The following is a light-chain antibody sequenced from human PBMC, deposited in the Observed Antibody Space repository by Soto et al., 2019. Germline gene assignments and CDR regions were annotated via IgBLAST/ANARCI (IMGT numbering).Light chain of an antibody. J-gene: IGLJ3*02. CDR2: QVS. Sequence: QSVLTQPASVSGSPGQSITITCTGTGSDVGRYNYVSWYQQYPGKVPKLMIYQVSNGPSGVPIRFSGSKSGDTASLTISGLQAEDEADYYCTSYTTSSTWVFGGGTKLTVL. V-gene: IGLV2-14*01. CDR1: GSDVGRYNY. CDR3: TSYTTSSTWV.